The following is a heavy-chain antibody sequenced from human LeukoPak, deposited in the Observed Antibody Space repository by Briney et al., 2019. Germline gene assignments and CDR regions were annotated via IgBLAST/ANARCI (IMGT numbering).Heavy chain of an antibody. V-gene: IGHV3-23*01. CDR1: GFTFSSYG. Sequence: PGGSLRLSCAAPGFTFSSYGMSWVRQAPGKGLEWVSPISGSGGSTYYADSVRGRFTISRDNSKNTLYLQMNSLRAEDTAVYYCAPPVATTTLRFGYWGQGTLVTVSS. J-gene: IGHJ4*02. D-gene: IGHD5-12*01. CDR3: APPVATTTLRFGY. CDR2: ISGSGGST.